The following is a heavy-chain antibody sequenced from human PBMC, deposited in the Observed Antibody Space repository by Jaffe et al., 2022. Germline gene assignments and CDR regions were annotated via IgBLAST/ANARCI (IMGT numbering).Heavy chain of an antibody. Sequence: EVQLVQSGAEVKKPGESLKISCKGSGYSFTSYWIGWVRQMPGKGLEWMGIIYPGDSDTRYSPSFQGQVTISADKSISTAYLQWSSLKASDTAMYYCVTQGYYGSGSYYNDYYYYMDVWGKGTTVTVSS. D-gene: IGHD3-10*01. J-gene: IGHJ6*03. CDR3: VTQGYYGSGSYYNDYYYYMDV. CDR1: GYSFTSYW. V-gene: IGHV5-51*03. CDR2: IYPGDSDT.